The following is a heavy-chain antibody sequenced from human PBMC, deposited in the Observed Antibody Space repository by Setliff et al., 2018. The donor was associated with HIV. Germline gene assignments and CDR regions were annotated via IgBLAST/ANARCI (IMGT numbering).Heavy chain of an antibody. CDR3: ARSRTSSGYYGVTGYGMDV. Sequence: PSETLSLTCTVSGDSIKGPWWWSWIRQSPGKGLEWIGHIYITGDTDYNPSLKSRVTISVATSKNQFSLKLNSVTTADTAVYYCARSRTSSGYYGVTGYGMDVWGQGTTVTVSS. D-gene: IGHD3-22*01. CDR2: IYITGDT. V-gene: IGHV4-59*11. J-gene: IGHJ6*02. CDR1: GDSIKGPW.